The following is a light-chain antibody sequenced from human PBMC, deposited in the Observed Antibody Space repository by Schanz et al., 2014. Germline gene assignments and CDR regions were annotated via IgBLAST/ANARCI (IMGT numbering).Light chain of an antibody. CDR1: QSVSRGY. V-gene: IGKV3-20*01. Sequence: ELVLTQSPGTLSLSPGERATLSCRASQSVSRGYLAWYQQKPGQAPRILIYGVSSRATGIPDRFSGSGSGTDFTLTISSLQAEDVAVYYCQQYNNWPRTFGQGTKVEIK. J-gene: IGKJ1*01. CDR3: QQYNNWPRT. CDR2: GVS.